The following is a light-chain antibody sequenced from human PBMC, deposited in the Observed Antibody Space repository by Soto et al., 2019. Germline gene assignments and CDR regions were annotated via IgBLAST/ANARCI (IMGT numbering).Light chain of an antibody. Sequence: DIQMTPSPSTLSASVVDRVTIPCRASQSISSWLAWYQQKPGKAPKLPIYDASSLESGVPSRFSGSGSGTEFTLTISSLQPEDFATYYCQHRYIAPWTFGQGTKVDIK. J-gene: IGKJ1*01. V-gene: IGKV1-5*01. CDR3: QHRYIAPWT. CDR1: QSISSW. CDR2: DAS.